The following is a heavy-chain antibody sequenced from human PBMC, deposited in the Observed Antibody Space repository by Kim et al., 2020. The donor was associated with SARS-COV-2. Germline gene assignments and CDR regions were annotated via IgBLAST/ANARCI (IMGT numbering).Heavy chain of an antibody. CDR1: GGSISSYY. CDR2: IYTSGST. D-gene: IGHD6-13*01. Sequence: SETLSLTCTVSGGSISSYYWSWIRQPAGKGLEWIGRIYTSGSTNYNPSLKSRVTMSVDTSKNQFSLKLSSVTAADTAVYYCARTISYSSSWYRAFDIWGQGTMVTVSS. J-gene: IGHJ3*02. CDR3: ARTISYSSSWYRAFDI. V-gene: IGHV4-4*07.